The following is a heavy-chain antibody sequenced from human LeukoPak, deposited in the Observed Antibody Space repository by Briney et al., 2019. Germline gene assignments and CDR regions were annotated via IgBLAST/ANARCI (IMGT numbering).Heavy chain of an antibody. CDR3: ARLIWNYDS. CDR2: VYYGGSS. CDR1: GGSIRSSSYY. D-gene: IGHD1-1*01. J-gene: IGHJ4*02. V-gene: IGHV4-39*01. Sequence: SETLSLTCTISGGSIRSSSYYWGWIRQPPGKGLEWTGNVYYGGSSHYNPSLRSRVTLSPDASKNQFSLKLNSVTAADTAVYYCARLIWNYDSWGQGTLVTVSS.